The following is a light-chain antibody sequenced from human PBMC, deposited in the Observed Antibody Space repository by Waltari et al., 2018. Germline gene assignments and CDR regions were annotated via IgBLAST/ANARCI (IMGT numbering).Light chain of an antibody. V-gene: IGLV2-14*01. CDR3: SSYTSSSTLGV. CDR2: EVS. J-gene: IGLJ3*02. Sequence: QSALTQPASVSGSPGQSITIPCTGTSRDLGGYTYASWYQQHPGKAPKLMIYEVSNRPSGVSNRFSGSKSGNTASLTISGLQAEDEADYYCSSYTSSSTLGVFGGGTKLTVL. CDR1: SRDLGGYTY.